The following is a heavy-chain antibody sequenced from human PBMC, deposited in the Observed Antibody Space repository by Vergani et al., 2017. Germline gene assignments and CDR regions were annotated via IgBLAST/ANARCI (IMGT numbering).Heavy chain of an antibody. V-gene: IGHV3-23*01. CDR2: ISGSGART. Sequence: EVQLLESGGDLVQPGGSLRLSCAASGFTFNHYAMNWVRQAPGKGLEWVSGISGSGARTYYAGSVKGRFTISRDSSKNTLYLQMNSLSAGDTAVYYCAKANPLNSGYDYLYYYHAMDLWGQGTTVTVSS. CDR1: GFTFNHYA. J-gene: IGHJ6*02. CDR3: AKANPLNSGYDYLYYYHAMDL. D-gene: IGHD5-12*01.